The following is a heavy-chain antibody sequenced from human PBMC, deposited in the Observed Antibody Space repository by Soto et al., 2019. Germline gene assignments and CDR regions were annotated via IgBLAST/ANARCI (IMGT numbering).Heavy chain of an antibody. CDR2: IYHSGST. CDR1: GYSLSSGYY. V-gene: IGHV4-38-2*02. D-gene: IGHD6-25*01. J-gene: IGHJ4*02. CDR3: AREGPPGPQLYSSGESFDY. Sequence: PSETLSLTCALSGYSLSSGYYWGWIRQPPGKGLEWIGSIYHSGSTYYNPSLKSRVTISVDTSKHQFSLKLSSVTAADTAVYYCAREGPPGPQLYSSGESFDYWGQGTLVAVSS.